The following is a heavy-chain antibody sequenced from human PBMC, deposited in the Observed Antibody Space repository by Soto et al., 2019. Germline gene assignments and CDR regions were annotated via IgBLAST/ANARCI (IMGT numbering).Heavy chain of an antibody. CDR3: ARDLGHVLRYFDWLPFDY. CDR2: IMPIFGTA. Sequence: QVQLVQSGAEVKKPGSSVKVSCKASGGTFSSYAISWVRQAPGQGLEWMGGIMPIFGTANYAQKFQGRVTITADESTRTAYKELSSLRSEDTAVYYCARDLGHVLRYFDWLPFDYWGQGTLVTVSS. D-gene: IGHD3-9*01. CDR1: GGTFSSYA. V-gene: IGHV1-69*01. J-gene: IGHJ4*02.